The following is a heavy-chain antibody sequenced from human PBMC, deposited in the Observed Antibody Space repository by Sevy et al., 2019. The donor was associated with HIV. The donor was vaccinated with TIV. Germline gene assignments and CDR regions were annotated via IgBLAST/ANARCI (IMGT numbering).Heavy chain of an antibody. CDR1: GGSITSSSYY. Sequence: SETLSLTCTVSGGSITSSSYYWGWIRQPPGKGLEWIGSFYYSGSTYYNPSLKSRVTMFVDTSKNQFSLKLSSVTATDTAVYYCARRITMIEVGPPGDAFDIWGQGTMVTVSS. CDR2: FYYSGST. J-gene: IGHJ3*02. D-gene: IGHD3-22*01. CDR3: ARRITMIEVGPPGDAFDI. V-gene: IGHV4-39*01.